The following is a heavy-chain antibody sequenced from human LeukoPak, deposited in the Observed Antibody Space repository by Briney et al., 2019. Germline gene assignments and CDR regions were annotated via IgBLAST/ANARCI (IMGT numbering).Heavy chain of an antibody. V-gene: IGHV3-11*04. CDR2: INPDASTV. J-gene: IGHJ4*02. CDR3: ARDGRYTGYGGGY. CDR1: AFTFSGYY. D-gene: IGHD5-12*01. Sequence: GGPLRLSCAASAFTFSGYYMAWTRQAPGKGLEWISYINPDASTVYYADSVRGRFTISRDTAKNSLYLQMNSLRAEDTAVYYCARDGRYTGYGGGYWGQGTLVTVSS.